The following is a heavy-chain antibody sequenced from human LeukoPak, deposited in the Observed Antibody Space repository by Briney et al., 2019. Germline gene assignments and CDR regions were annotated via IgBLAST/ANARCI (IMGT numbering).Heavy chain of an antibody. CDR3: AKDLISSGWYYFDY. V-gene: IGHV3-49*03. D-gene: IGHD6-19*01. CDR2: IRSKAYGGTT. J-gene: IGHJ4*02. CDR1: GFTFGDYA. Sequence: GGSLRLSCTASGFTFGDYAMSWFRQAPGKGLEWVGFIRSKAYGGTTEYAASVKGRFTISRDDSKSIAYLQMNSLRAEDTAVYYCAKDLISSGWYYFDYWGQGTLVTVSS.